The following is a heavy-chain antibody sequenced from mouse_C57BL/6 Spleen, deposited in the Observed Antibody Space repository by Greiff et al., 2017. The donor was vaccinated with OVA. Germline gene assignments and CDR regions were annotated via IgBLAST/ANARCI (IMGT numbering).Heavy chain of an antibody. CDR1: GYTFTEYT. V-gene: IGHV1-62-2*01. D-gene: IGHD2-4*01. CDR2: FYPGSGSI. J-gene: IGHJ4*01. CDR3: ARHEGWNYDYDGGYAMDY. Sequence: VKLQQSGAELVKPGASVKLSCKASGYTFTEYTIHWVKQRSGQGLEWIGWFYPGSGSIKYNEKFKDKATLTADKSSSTVYMELSRLTSEDSAVYYCARHEGWNYDYDGGYAMDYWGQGTSVTVSS.